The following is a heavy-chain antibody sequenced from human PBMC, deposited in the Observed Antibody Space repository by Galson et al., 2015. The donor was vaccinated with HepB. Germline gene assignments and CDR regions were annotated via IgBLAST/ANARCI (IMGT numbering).Heavy chain of an antibody. CDR1: GFTFSSYS. J-gene: IGHJ4*02. D-gene: IGHD1-26*01. Sequence: SLRLSCAASGFTFSSYSMNWVRQAPGKGLEWVSYISSSSSTIYYADSVKGRFTISRDNAKNSLYLQMNSLRAEDTAVYYCAKTGGSWGAYFDYWGQGTLVTVSS. V-gene: IGHV3-48*01. CDR3: AKTGGSWGAYFDY. CDR2: ISSSSSTI.